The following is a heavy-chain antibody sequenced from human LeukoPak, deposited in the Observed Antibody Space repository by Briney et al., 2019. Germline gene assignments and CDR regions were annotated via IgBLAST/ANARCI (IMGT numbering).Heavy chain of an antibody. CDR2: IGVSGTST. V-gene: IGHV3-23*01. CDR1: GFTFRTYA. J-gene: IGHJ6*03. Sequence: GGSLRLSCAASGFTFRTYAMNWVRQAPGKGLEWVSGIGVSGTSTYYADSVKGRFTISRDNSKSTLYLKINSLRAEDTAVYYCATALLRASTYMDVWGKGTTVTVSS. D-gene: IGHD1-1*01. CDR3: ATALLRASTYMDV.